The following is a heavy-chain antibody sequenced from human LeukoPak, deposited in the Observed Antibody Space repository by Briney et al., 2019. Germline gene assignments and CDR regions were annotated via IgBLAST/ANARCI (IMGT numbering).Heavy chain of an antibody. D-gene: IGHD3-22*01. CDR2: ISAYNGNT. CDR1: GYIFTSYF. Sequence: GASVKVSCKASGYIFTSYFMHWVRQAPGQGLEWMGWISAYNGNTNYAQKLQGRVTMTTDASTSTAYMELRSLRSDDTAVYYCARDARKGYYDSSGYYLPYYYYYMDVWGKGTTVTVSS. V-gene: IGHV1-18*04. CDR3: ARDARKGYYDSSGYYLPYYYYYMDV. J-gene: IGHJ6*03.